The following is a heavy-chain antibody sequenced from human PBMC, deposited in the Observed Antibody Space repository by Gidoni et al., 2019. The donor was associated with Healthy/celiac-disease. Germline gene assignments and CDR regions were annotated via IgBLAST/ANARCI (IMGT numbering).Heavy chain of an antibody. V-gene: IGHV3-7*01. J-gene: IGHJ4*02. CDR2: IKQDGSEK. CDR3: ARGEMVRGVIQYFDY. Sequence: EVQLVESGGGLVQPGGSLRLSCAASGFTFSSYWMSWVRQAPGKGLEWVANIKQDGSEKYYVDSVKGRFTISRDNAKNSLYLQMSSLRAEDTAVYYCARGEMVRGVIQYFDYWGQGTLVTVSS. CDR1: GFTFSSYW. D-gene: IGHD3-10*01.